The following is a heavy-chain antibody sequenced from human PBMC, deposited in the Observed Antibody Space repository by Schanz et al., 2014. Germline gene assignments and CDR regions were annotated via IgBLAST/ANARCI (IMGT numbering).Heavy chain of an antibody. V-gene: IGHV3-23*01. J-gene: IGHJ4*02. Sequence: DVQLLESGGGLVQPGESLRLSCAASGFTFSDYYMTWIRQAPGKGLEWVSGIGGSGDSTHYADSVKGRFIISRDNSKNTLYLQVNSLRAEDTAVYYCAKHVRSLTGNDYWGQGTLVTVSS. CDR1: GFTFSDYY. CDR3: AKHVRSLTGNDY. CDR2: IGGSGDST. D-gene: IGHD3-9*01.